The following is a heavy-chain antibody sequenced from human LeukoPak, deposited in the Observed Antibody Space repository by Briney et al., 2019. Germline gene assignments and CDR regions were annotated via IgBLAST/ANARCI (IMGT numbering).Heavy chain of an antibody. CDR2: IFYSGST. CDR3: ARGGYWTFDY. D-gene: IGHD2-8*02. J-gene: IGHJ4*02. Sequence: SGTLSLTCTVSGASISSSSDYWGWIRQPPGKGLEWIGSIFYSGSTNYNPSPKSRITISVDTSKNQFSLILSSVTAADTAVYYCARGGYWTFDYWGQGTLVTVSS. CDR1: GASISSSSDY. V-gene: IGHV4-39*07.